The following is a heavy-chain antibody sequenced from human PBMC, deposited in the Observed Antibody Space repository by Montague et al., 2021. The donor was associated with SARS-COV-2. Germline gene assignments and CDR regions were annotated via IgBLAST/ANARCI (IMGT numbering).Heavy chain of an antibody. CDR3: AHDRVTMIVVAKADAFDI. V-gene: IGHV2-5*02. J-gene: IGHJ3*02. CDR1: GFSLNTSGVG. CDR2: IYWDDDK. Sequence: PALVKPTQTLTLTCTFSGFSLNTSGVGVGWIRQPPGKALEWLALIYWDDDKRYSPSLKSRLTITKDTSKNQVVLTMTNMDPVDTATYYCAHDRVTMIVVAKADAFDIWGQGTMVTVSS. D-gene: IGHD3-22*01.